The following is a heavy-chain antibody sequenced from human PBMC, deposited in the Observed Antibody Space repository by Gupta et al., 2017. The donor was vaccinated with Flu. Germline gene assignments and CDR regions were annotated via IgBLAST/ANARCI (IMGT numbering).Heavy chain of an antibody. CDR3: ARASRTGATIVH. V-gene: IGHV3-48*03. CDR2: ISSSGSTI. D-gene: IGHD7-27*01. Sequence: EVQLVESGGGLVQPGGSLRLSCAASGFTFSSYEMNWVRQAPGKGLEWVSYISSSGSTIYYADSVKGRFTISRDNAKNSLYLQMNSLRAEDTAVYYCARASRTGATIVHWGQGTMVTVSS. J-gene: IGHJ4*02. CDR1: GFTFSSYE.